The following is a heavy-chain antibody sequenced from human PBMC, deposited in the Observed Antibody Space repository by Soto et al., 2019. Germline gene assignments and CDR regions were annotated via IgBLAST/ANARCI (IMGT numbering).Heavy chain of an antibody. V-gene: IGHV6-1*01. CDR2: TYYRSKWYS. CDR3: ARTEGYFNL. J-gene: IGHJ1*01. Sequence: SQTLSLTCAISGDSVSSKDAAWNWIRQSPSRGLEWLGRTYYRSKWYSEYAVSVRGRITINPDTSKNHFSLQLNSETPEDTAVYYCARTEGYFNLWGQGTLVTISS. CDR1: GDSVSSKDAA.